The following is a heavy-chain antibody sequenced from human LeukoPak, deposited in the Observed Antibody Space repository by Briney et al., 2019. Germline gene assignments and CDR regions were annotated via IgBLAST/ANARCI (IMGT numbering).Heavy chain of an antibody. V-gene: IGHV1-69*13. CDR1: GGTFSSYA. J-gene: IGHJ4*02. D-gene: IGHD3-22*01. CDR3: ARENYDSSGTDY. CDR2: IIPIFGTA. Sequence: SVKVSCKASGGTFSSYAISWVRQAPGQGLEWMGGIIPIFGTANYAQKFQGRVTITADESTSTAYMELSSLRSEDTAVYYCARENYDSSGTDYWGQGTLVTVSS.